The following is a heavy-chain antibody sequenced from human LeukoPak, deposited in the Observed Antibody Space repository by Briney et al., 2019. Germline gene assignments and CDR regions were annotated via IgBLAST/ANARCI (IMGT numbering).Heavy chain of an antibody. Sequence: ASVKVSCKLSGYTLAELSIHWVRQVPGKGLEWMGGFDPEDGETFFAQKFQGRVTMTEDTSTDTAYMELSSLRSEDTAVYYCARDRADYYDTGGYYYGMDVWGQGTTVTVSS. CDR2: FDPEDGET. CDR1: GYTLAELS. J-gene: IGHJ6*02. D-gene: IGHD3-22*01. V-gene: IGHV1-24*01. CDR3: ARDRADYYDTGGYYYGMDV.